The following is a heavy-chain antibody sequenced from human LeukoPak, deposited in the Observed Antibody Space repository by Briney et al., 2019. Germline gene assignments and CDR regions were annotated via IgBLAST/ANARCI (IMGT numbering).Heavy chain of an antibody. CDR1: GFTVSSNY. CDR3: AKDVRARDGYENILGHFDY. Sequence: GGSLRLSCAASGFTVSSNYMSWVRQAPGKGLEWVSVIYSGGSTYYADSVKGRFTISRDNSKNTLYLQMNSLRAEDTAVYYCAKDVRARDGYENILGHFDYWGQGTLVTVSS. D-gene: IGHD5-24*01. V-gene: IGHV3-53*01. J-gene: IGHJ4*02. CDR2: IYSGGST.